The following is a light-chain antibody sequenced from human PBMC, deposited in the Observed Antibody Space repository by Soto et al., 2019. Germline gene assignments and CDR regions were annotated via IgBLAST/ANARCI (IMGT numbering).Light chain of an antibody. CDR3: GTWDSSLSAWV. CDR2: ENN. CDR1: SSNIGNNY. J-gene: IGLJ3*02. V-gene: IGLV1-51*02. Sequence: QSVFTQPPSVSAAPGQTVNISCSGSSSNIGNNYVSWYQQLPGTAPKLLIYENNKRPSGIPDRFSGSKSGTSATLGITGLQTGDEADYYCGTWDSSLSAWVFGGGTQLTVL.